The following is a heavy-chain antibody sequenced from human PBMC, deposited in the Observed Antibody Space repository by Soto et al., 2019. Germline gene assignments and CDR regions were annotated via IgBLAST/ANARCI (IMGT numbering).Heavy chain of an antibody. D-gene: IGHD1-20*01. CDR2: IDHSGST. J-gene: IGHJ6*02. CDR1: GESFSGYY. Sequence: SETLSLTCAVHGESFSGYYWSWIRQPPGKGLEWIGEIDHSGSTIFNPSLKSRVTISLDTSKSQFSLKLGSVTAADSAVYFCARGRGIYYYYGMDVWGQGTTVTVSS. V-gene: IGHV4-34*01. CDR3: ARGRGIYYYYGMDV.